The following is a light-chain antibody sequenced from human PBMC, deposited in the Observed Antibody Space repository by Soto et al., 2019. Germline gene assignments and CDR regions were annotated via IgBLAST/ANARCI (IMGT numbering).Light chain of an antibody. J-gene: IGKJ4*01. CDR1: QSMNNN. CDR3: QQYNNWPLT. CDR2: HAS. Sequence: EIVMTQSPATLSVSPGERATLSCRASQSMNNNLAWYQQKPGQAPRLLIYHASTRATGIPARFSGSGSGTXXTLTISSLQSEDFAVYYCQQYNNWPLTFGGGTKVEIK. V-gene: IGKV3-15*01.